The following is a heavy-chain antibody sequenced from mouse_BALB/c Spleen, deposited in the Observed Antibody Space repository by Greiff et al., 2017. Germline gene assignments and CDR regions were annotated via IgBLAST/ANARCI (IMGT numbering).Heavy chain of an antibody. J-gene: IGHJ3*01. CDR3: TGRGPWFAY. V-gene: IGHV6-3*01. CDR1: GFTFSSYW. Sequence: EVKLMESGGGLVQPGGSMKLSCVASGFTFSSYWMSWVRQSPEKGLEWVAEIRLKSDNYATHYAESVKGKFTISRDDSKSRLYLQMNSLRAEDTGIYYCTGRGPWFAYWGQGTLVTVSA. CDR2: IRLKSDNYAT.